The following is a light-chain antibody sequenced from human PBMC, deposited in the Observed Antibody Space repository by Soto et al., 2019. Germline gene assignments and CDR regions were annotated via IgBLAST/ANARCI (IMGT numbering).Light chain of an antibody. V-gene: IGLV2-14*01. J-gene: IGLJ1*01. Sequence: QSALTQPASVSGSPGQSITISCTGTSRDVGGYNYVSWYQQHQGKAPKLMIYDVSHRPSGVYNRFAGSKSGNTASLTISGLQAEDEADYYCISYSSSLYVFGTGTQVTVL. CDR3: ISYSSSLYV. CDR1: SRDVGGYNY. CDR2: DVS.